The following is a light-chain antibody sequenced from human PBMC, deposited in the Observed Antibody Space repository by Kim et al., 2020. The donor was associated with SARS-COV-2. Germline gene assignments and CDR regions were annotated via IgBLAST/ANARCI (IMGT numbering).Light chain of an antibody. CDR2: YDS. CDR3: QVWDSSSGHVV. CDR1: GIGRKS. V-gene: IGLV3-21*04. Sequence: APGKARRITFAGNGIGRKSEHWYQQKPGPGPVLVMYYDSDRPSGTPDPFSVSNSRNTATLTLSRVETEAEADSYCQVWDSSSGHVVFGGGTQLTVL. J-gene: IGLJ2*01.